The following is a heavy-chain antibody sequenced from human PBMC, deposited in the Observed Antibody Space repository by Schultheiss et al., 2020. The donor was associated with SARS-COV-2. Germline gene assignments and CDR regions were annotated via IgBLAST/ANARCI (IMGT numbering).Heavy chain of an antibody. D-gene: IGHD5/OR15-5a*01. Sequence: SETLSLTCTVSGGSISSGGYYWSWIRQHPGKGLEWLGRLYTSGTTNYNPSLKNRLTMSVDTSKNHFSLKLNSVTAADTAVYYCARSTEAYNWFDPWGQGTLVTVSS. V-gene: IGHV4-61*02. CDR3: ARSTEAYNWFDP. J-gene: IGHJ5*02. CDR1: GGSISSGGYY. CDR2: LYTSGTT.